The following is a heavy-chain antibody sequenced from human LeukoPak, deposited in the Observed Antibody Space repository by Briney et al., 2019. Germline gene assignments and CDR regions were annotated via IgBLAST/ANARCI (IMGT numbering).Heavy chain of an antibody. CDR1: GFTFSSYG. J-gene: IGHJ4*02. Sequence: GGSLRLSCAASGFTFSSYGMHWVRQAPGKGLEWVAFIRYDGSNKYYADSVKGRFTISRDNSKNTLYLQMNSLRAEHTAVYYCAKDRSQGESPPAAWGQGTLVTVSS. D-gene: IGHD1-14*01. V-gene: IGHV3-30*02. CDR3: AKDRSQGESPPAA. CDR2: IRYDGSNK.